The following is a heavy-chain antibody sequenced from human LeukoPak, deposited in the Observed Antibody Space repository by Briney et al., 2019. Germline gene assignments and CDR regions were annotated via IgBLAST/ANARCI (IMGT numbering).Heavy chain of an antibody. CDR3: ARLGYCSSTSCSFDY. V-gene: IGHV4-38-2*01. CDR2: IYHSGST. J-gene: IGHJ4*02. D-gene: IGHD2-2*01. CDR1: GYSISSGYY. Sequence: SEALSLTCAVSGYSISSGYYWGWIRQPPGKGLEWIGSIYHSGSTYYNPSLKSRVTISVDTSKNQFSLKLSSVTAADTAVYYCARLGYCSSTSCSFDYWGQGTLVTVSS.